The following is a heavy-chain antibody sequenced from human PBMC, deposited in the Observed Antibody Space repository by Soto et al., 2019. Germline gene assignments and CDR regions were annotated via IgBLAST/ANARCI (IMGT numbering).Heavy chain of an antibody. CDR1: GFAFDEYV. J-gene: IGHJ5*02. D-gene: IGHD6-13*01. V-gene: IGHV3-9*01. CDR3: AKGGSAALIAPSGRDNWFDP. CDR2: ITWNGGTI. Sequence: LRLSCAASGFAFDEYVMHWVRQPPGRGLEWVSGITWNGGTIRYVDSVKGRFTISRDNAENSLYLQMNSLRPEDTAVYYCAKGGSAALIAPSGRDNWFDPWGQGTQVTVSS.